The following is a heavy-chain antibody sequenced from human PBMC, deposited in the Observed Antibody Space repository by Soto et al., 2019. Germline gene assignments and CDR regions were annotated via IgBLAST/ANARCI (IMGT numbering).Heavy chain of an antibody. Sequence: EVQLSESGGGLVQPGGSLRLSCAVSGFTFSASGMSWVRQPPGKGLQWVSGISGSGGSTNYADSVKGRFTISRDNSKSTLNLQMNSLRAEDTAVYYCAKDGLGALDYWGQGTVVTVSS. CDR1: GFTFSASG. V-gene: IGHV3-23*01. CDR2: ISGSGGST. J-gene: IGHJ4*02. D-gene: IGHD2-15*01. CDR3: AKDGLGALDY.